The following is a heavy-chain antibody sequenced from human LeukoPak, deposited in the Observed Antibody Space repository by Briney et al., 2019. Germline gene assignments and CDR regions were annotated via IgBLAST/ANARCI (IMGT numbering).Heavy chain of an antibody. CDR2: IYYSGST. Sequence: SETLSLTCTVSGCSISSSSYYWGWIRQPPGKGLEWIGSIYYSGSTYYNPSLKSRVTISVDTSKNQFSLKLSSVTAADTAVYYCARLPNDYDYVWGSYRYTSYYMDVWGKGTTVTVSS. CDR1: GCSISSSSYY. CDR3: ARLPNDYDYVWGSYRYTSYYMDV. J-gene: IGHJ6*03. D-gene: IGHD3-16*02. V-gene: IGHV4-39*01.